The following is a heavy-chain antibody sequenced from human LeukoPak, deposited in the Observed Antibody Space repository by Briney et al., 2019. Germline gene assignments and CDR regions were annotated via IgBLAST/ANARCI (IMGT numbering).Heavy chain of an antibody. V-gene: IGHV4-34*01. Sequence: SETLSLTCAVYGGSFSGYYWSWIRQPSGKGLEWIGEINHSGSTNYNPSLKSRVTISVDTSKNQFSLKLSSVTAADTAVYYCASQTYYYGSGSYTGFWFDPWGQGTLVTVSS. J-gene: IGHJ5*02. CDR1: GGSFSGYY. D-gene: IGHD3-10*01. CDR3: ASQTYYYGSGSYTGFWFDP. CDR2: INHSGST.